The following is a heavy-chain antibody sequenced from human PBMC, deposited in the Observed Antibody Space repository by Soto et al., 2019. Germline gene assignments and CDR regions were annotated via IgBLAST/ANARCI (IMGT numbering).Heavy chain of an antibody. CDR1: GGTFSRYT. CDR3: ASHFPGVLVLGTSTPGGDKYGWDV. CDR2: IIPILDIP. Sequence: QVQLVQSGAEVKKPGSSVKVSCKASGGTFSRYTFTWVRQAPGQGLEWMGRIIPILDIPNYAQNFQGRVTITADQSTSTTYMEMSSLTSDDTAESYCASHFPGVLVLGTSTPGGDKYGWDVWRQGTTVTVSS. D-gene: IGHD2-8*02. V-gene: IGHV1-69*02. J-gene: IGHJ6*02.